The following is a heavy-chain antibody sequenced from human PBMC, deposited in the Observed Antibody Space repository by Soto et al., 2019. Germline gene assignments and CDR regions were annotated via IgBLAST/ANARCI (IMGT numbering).Heavy chain of an antibody. D-gene: IGHD2-15*01. J-gene: IGHJ5*02. CDR2: IYWDADK. CDR3: APPFPRHTAGSSGGSFPPAFDT. Sequence: QITLKESGPTLLKPTQTLTLTCTFSGFSLTTSGVGVGWIRQPPGKALEWLARIYWDADKRYSPSLHSRLTISKDTAKNRVVLTITNMSPVDTATYYCAPPFPRHTAGSSGGSFPPAFDTWGQGTLFTVSS. V-gene: IGHV2-5*02. CDR1: GFSLTTSGVG.